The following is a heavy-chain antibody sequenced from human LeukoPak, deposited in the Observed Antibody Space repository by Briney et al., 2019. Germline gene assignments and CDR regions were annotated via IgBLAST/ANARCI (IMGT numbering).Heavy chain of an antibody. CDR1: RFTFSNYA. Sequence: PGGSLRLSCAASRFTFSNYAMSWVRQAPGKGLEWVSSISSSSTYIYYADSLKGRFTISRDNAQNSLYLQMNSLRAEDTAVYYCARVAKGTDYYFDYWGQGTLVTVSS. J-gene: IGHJ4*02. V-gene: IGHV3-21*01. CDR2: ISSSSTYI. D-gene: IGHD1-7*01. CDR3: ARVAKGTDYYFDY.